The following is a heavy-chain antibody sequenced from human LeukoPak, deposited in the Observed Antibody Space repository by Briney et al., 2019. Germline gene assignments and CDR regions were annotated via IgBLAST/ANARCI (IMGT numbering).Heavy chain of an antibody. J-gene: IGHJ4*02. V-gene: IGHV3-53*01. D-gene: IGHD3-16*01. CDR3: AKDPSKLRLGEFPYYFDY. CDR2: MYSGGAT. CDR1: GFTVSGDY. Sequence: GGSLRLSCAASGFTVSGDYMSWVRQAPGKGLEWVSVMYSGGATYYSDSVKGRFTISRDNSKNTLYLQMNSLRAEDTAVYYCAKDPSKLRLGEFPYYFDYWGQGTLVTVSS.